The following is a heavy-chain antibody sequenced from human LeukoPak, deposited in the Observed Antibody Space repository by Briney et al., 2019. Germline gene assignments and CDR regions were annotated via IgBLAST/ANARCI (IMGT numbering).Heavy chain of an antibody. Sequence: GASVKVSCKASGFTFTGYYKHWVRQAPGQGLEWMGYINPHSGGTGTPQNFQGRVTMTTDTSISAAYMELSSLISDDTAIYYCVREGNELLSKNFDFWGQGTLVTVSS. D-gene: IGHD1-7*01. J-gene: IGHJ4*02. V-gene: IGHV1-2*02. CDR1: GFTFTGYY. CDR3: VREGNELLSKNFDF. CDR2: INPHSGGT.